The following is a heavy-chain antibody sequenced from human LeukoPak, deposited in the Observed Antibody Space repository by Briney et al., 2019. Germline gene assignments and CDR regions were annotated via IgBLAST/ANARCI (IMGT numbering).Heavy chain of an antibody. Sequence: PGGSLRPSCAASGFSFSNAWMHWVAQAPGKGLVWVSRINSDGSGTSDADFVKGRFTISRDNTKNTLYLQMNSLRAEDTAMYYCARDRLTNDAFDIWRQGTMVTVSS. CDR3: ARDRLTNDAFDI. V-gene: IGHV3-74*01. CDR1: GFSFSNAW. CDR2: INSDGSGT. J-gene: IGHJ3*02. D-gene: IGHD2-8*01.